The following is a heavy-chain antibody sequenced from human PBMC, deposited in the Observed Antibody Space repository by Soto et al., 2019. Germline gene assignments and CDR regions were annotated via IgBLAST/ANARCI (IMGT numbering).Heavy chain of an antibody. D-gene: IGHD2-2*01. CDR1: GGSYSGYY. CDR3: ARAWREYCSSTSCRRRNWFDP. V-gene: IGHV4-34*01. J-gene: IGHJ5*02. CDR2: INHSGST. Sequence: QVQLQQWGAGLLKPSETLSLTCAVYGGSYSGYYWSWIRQPPGKGLEWIGEINHSGSTNYNPSLKSRVTISVDTSKNQFSLKLSSVTAADTAVYYCARAWREYCSSTSCRRRNWFDPWGQGTLVTVSS.